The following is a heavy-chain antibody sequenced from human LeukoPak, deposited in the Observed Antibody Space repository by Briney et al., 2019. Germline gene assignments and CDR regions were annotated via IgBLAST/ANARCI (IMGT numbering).Heavy chain of an antibody. V-gene: IGHV5-51*01. CDR3: ARHNPPVPGGNSHYYFDY. D-gene: IGHD4-23*01. CDR2: IYPGDSDT. CDR1: GYSFTSYW. Sequence: GESLKISCKGSGYSFTSYWIGWVRQMPGKGLEWMGIIYPGDSDTRYSPSFQGQVTISADKSISTAYLQWSSLKASDTAMYYCARHNPPVPGGNSHYYFDYWGQGTLVTVSS. J-gene: IGHJ4*02.